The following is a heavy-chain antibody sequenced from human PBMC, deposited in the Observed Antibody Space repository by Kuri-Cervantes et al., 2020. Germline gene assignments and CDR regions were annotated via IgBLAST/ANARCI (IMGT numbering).Heavy chain of an antibody. V-gene: IGHV4-59*01. Sequence: SETLSLTCTVSGGSISSYYWSWIRQPPGKGLECIGYIYYSGSTNYNPSLKSRVTISVDTSKNQFSLKLSSVTAADTAVYYCARGRTLSGTYYAYWGQGTLVTVSS. CDR2: IYYSGST. D-gene: IGHD1-26*01. J-gene: IGHJ4*02. CDR1: GGSISSYY. CDR3: ARGRTLSGTYYAY.